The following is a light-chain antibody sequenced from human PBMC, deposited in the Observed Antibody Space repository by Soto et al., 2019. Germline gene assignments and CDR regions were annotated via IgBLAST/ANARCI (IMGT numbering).Light chain of an antibody. CDR3: QQYQTYST. Sequence: DIQMTQSPSSLSASVGDRVTITCQASQDISNYLNWYQQKPGKAPKLLIYDASNLETGVPSRFSGSGSGTEFTLTISSLQPDDFATYFCQQYQTYSTFGQGTLLEI. CDR1: QDISNY. CDR2: DAS. J-gene: IGKJ5*01. V-gene: IGKV1-33*01.